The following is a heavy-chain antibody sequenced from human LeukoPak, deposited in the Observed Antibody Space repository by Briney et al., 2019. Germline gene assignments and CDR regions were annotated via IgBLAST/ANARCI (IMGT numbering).Heavy chain of an antibody. CDR2: MNPNSGNT. Sequence: GASVTVSCTASGYTFTSYDINWVRQATGQGLEWMGWMNPNSGNTGYAQKFQGRVTMTRNTSISTAYMELSSLRSEDTAVYYCARVGAVADNYYYYGMDVWGQGTTVTVSS. CDR3: ARVGAVADNYYYYGMDV. J-gene: IGHJ6*02. V-gene: IGHV1-8*01. CDR1: GYTFTSYD. D-gene: IGHD6-19*01.